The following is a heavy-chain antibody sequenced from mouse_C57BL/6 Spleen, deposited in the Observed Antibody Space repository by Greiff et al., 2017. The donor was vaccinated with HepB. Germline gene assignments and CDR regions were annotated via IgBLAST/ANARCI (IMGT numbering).Heavy chain of an antibody. V-gene: IGHV1-55*01. Sequence: QVQLKQPGAELVKPGASVKMSCKASGYTFTSYWITWVKQRPGQGLEWIGDIYPGSGSTNYNEKFKSKATLTVDTSSSTAYMQLSSLTSEDSAVYYCARSCYYYGSSDYWGQGTTLTVSS. CDR2: IYPGSGST. D-gene: IGHD1-1*01. CDR1: GYTFTSYW. J-gene: IGHJ2*01. CDR3: ARSCYYYGSSDY.